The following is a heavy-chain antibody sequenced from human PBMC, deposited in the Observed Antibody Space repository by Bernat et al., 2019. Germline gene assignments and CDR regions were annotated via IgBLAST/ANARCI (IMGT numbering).Heavy chain of an antibody. CDR1: GGSFSGYY. CDR3: ARWPPIAVAGKGLDY. CDR2: IYYSGST. J-gene: IGHJ4*02. Sequence: QVQLQQWGAGLLKPSETLSLTCAVYGGSFSGYYWSWIRQPPGKGLEWIGRIYYSGSTYYNPSLKSRVTISVDTSKNQFSLKLSSVTAADTAVYYCARWPPIAVAGKGLDYWGQGTLVTVSS. D-gene: IGHD6-19*01. V-gene: IGHV4-34*01.